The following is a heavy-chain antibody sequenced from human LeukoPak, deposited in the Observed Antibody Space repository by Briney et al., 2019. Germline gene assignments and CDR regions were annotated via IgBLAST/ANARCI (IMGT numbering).Heavy chain of an antibody. Sequence: VGSLRLSCAASGFTFSSYSMNWVRQAPGKGLEWVSSISSSSSYIYYADSVKGRFTISRDNAKNSLYLQMNSLRAEDTAVYYCARVGGYQLLPTSRAGTKYYFDYWGQGTLVTVSS. V-gene: IGHV3-21*01. CDR3: ARVGGYQLLPTSRAGTKYYFDY. D-gene: IGHD2-2*01. CDR2: ISSSSSYI. J-gene: IGHJ4*02. CDR1: GFTFSSYS.